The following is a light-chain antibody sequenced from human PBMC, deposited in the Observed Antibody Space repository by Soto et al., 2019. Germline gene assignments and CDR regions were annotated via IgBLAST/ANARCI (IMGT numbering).Light chain of an antibody. CDR2: AAS. CDR1: QGISYS. CDR3: QKYNSAPHT. V-gene: IGKV1-27*01. Sequence: DIQRTQSPSSMSASVGDRVTITCRARQGISYSLAWYQQKPGKVPKLLIYAASTLQSGVPSRVSGSGSGTDFTLPISSQQPEDVATYYCQKYNSAPHTFGQGTKLEIK. J-gene: IGKJ2*01.